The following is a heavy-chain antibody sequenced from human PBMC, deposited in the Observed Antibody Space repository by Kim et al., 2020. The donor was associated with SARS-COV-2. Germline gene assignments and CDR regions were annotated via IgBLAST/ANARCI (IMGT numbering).Heavy chain of an antibody. D-gene: IGHD6-13*01. CDR3: VVASGSSWYYYYFDY. CDR1: GFTFSSYS. V-gene: IGHV3-21*01. J-gene: IGHJ4*02. Sequence: GGSLRLSCAASGFTFSSYSMNWVRQAPGKGLEWVSSISSSSSYIYYADSVKGRFTISRDNAKNSLYLQMNSLRAEDTAVYYCVVASGSSWYYYYFDYWGQGTLVTVSS. CDR2: ISSSSSYI.